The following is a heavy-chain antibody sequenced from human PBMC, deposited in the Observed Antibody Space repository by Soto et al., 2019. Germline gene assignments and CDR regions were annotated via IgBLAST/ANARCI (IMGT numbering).Heavy chain of an antibody. D-gene: IGHD3-3*01. V-gene: IGHV3-7*01. J-gene: IGHJ4*02. CDR1: GFTFSSYW. CDR3: AREGVVWSGYYFDY. CDR2: IKQDGSEK. Sequence: GGSLRLSCVASGFTFSSYWMSWVRQAPGKGLEWVANIKQDGSEKYYVDSVKGRFTISRDNAKNSLYLQMNSLRAEDTAVYYCAREGVVWSGYYFDYWGQGTLVTVSS.